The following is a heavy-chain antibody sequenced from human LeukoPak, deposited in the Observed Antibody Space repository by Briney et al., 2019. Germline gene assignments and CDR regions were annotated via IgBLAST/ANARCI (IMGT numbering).Heavy chain of an antibody. CDR3: ASSDLAYGTASWFDP. Sequence: ASVKVSCKASGYTFTGYYMHWVRQAPGQGLEWMGWINPNSGGTNYAQKFQGRVTMTRDTSISTAYMELSSLRSEDTAVYYCASSDLAYGTASWFDPWGQGTLVTVSS. CDR2: INPNSGGT. J-gene: IGHJ5*02. D-gene: IGHD1-1*01. V-gene: IGHV1-2*02. CDR1: GYTFTGYY.